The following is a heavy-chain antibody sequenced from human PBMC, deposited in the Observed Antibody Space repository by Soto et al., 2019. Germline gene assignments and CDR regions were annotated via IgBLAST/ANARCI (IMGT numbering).Heavy chain of an antibody. CDR2: INAGRGKT. CDR1: GFSFTSYS. J-gene: IGHJ4*02. V-gene: IGHV1-3*01. D-gene: IGHD4-17*01. Sequence: QGQLVQSGAEVKKPGASVKVSCGTSGFSFTSYSFHWVRQAPAQGLQWMGWINAGRGKTKYSQQFQGRVTFTWDTSANTVSTELSRLTSEDTSVFYCARWIDNGYFDYWGQGTLVTVSA. CDR3: ARWIDNGYFDY.